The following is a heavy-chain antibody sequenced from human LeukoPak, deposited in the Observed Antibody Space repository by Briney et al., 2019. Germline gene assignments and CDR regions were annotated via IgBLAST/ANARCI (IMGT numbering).Heavy chain of an antibody. CDR3: ARLPGIAAV. Sequence: SETLSPTCTVSGGSTSRYYWSWIRQPPGKRLEWLGYIYYSGSTTYNPSLKSRLTMSVDTSKNQISLKLISLTAADTAVYYCARLPGIAAVWGQGTLVTVSS. J-gene: IGHJ4*02. D-gene: IGHD6-13*01. CDR2: IYYSGST. V-gene: IGHV4-59*08. CDR1: GGSTSRYY.